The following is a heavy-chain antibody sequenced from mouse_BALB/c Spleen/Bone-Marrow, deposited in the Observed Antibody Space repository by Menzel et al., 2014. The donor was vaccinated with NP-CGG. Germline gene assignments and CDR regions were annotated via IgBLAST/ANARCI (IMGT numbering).Heavy chain of an antibody. CDR3: ARGGLDFDY. CDR1: GYSITSGYT. V-gene: IGHV3-1*02. CDR2: IHYSGGA. Sequence: VQLKQSGPDLVRPSQSLSLTCTVTGYSITSGYTWHWIRQFPGNKLEWMGDIHYSGGANYNPSLKSRISITRDTSKNHFLLQLNSVTTEDTATYYCARGGLDFDYWGQGATLTVSS. J-gene: IGHJ2*01. D-gene: IGHD3-3*01.